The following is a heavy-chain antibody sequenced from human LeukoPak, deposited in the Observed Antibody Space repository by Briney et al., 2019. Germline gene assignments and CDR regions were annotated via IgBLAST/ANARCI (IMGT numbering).Heavy chain of an antibody. CDR3: SWSDYYWLDT. Sequence: GGSLRLSCAASGLTFSDAWMTWVRQVPGKGLEWVGRIKGKTDRGTTDYAAPVKGRFTISRDDSKNTVFLQMNSLKIEDTAVYYCSWSDYYWLDTWGQGTLVTVSS. J-gene: IGHJ5*02. CDR2: IKGKTDRGTT. V-gene: IGHV3-15*01. CDR1: GLTFSDAW. D-gene: IGHD3-3*01.